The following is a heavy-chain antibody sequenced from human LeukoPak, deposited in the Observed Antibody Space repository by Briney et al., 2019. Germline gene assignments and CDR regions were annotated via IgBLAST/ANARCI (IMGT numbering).Heavy chain of an antibody. D-gene: IGHD5/OR15-5a*01. CDR2: FYYSGST. J-gene: IGHJ4*02. CDR1: GDSISTEGYC. V-gene: IGHV4-39*07. CDR3: ARDASLRLREYYFDY. Sequence: PSETLSLTCTVSGDSISTEGYCWGWIRQPPGKELEWLASFYYSGSTHYNPSLKSRVTISVDTSKNQFSLKVTSVTAADTAVYYCARDASLRLREYYFDYWGQGTLVTVSS.